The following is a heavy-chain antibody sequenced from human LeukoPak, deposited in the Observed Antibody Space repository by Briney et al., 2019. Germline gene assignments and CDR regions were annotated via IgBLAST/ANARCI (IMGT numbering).Heavy chain of an antibody. CDR3: ARVTGYMIEDYFDY. CDR2: IYYSGST. Sequence: SETLSLTCTVSGGSISSSSYYWGWIRQPPGKGLEWIGYIYYSGSTNYNPSLKSRVTISVDTSKNQFSLKLRSVTAADAAVYYCARVTGYMIEDYFDYWGQGILVTVSS. V-gene: IGHV4-61*05. D-gene: IGHD3-9*01. J-gene: IGHJ4*02. CDR1: GGSISSSSYY.